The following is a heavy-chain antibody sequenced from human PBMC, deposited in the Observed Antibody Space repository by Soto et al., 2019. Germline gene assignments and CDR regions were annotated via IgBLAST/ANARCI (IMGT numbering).Heavy chain of an antibody. J-gene: IGHJ4*02. V-gene: IGHV4-30-2*01. D-gene: IGHD5-12*01. CDR3: AAGGGLPRYY. CDR2: IYHSGST. CDR1: GGSISSGGYS. Sequence: QLQLQESGSGLVKPSQTLSLTCAVSGGSISSGGYSWSWIRQPPGKGLEWIGYIYHSGSTYYNPTLKSRVTIAVDTSKNQFSLKLSSVTAADTAVYYCAAGGGLPRYYWGQGTLVTVSS.